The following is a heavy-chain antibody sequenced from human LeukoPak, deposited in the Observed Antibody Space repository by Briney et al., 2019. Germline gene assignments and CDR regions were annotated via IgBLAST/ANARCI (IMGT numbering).Heavy chain of an antibody. J-gene: IGHJ6*02. V-gene: IGHV3-53*01. CDR3: ARDRSGVGATRAYYGMDV. CDR2: IYSDGST. CDR1: GFTASSNY. Sequence: GGSLRLSCADSGFTASSNYTSWVRQAPGRGLEWVSVIYSDGSTYYADSVKGRFTISRDNSKNTLYLQMNSLRAEDTAVYYCARDRSGVGATRAYYGMDVWGQGTTVTVSS. D-gene: IGHD1-26*01.